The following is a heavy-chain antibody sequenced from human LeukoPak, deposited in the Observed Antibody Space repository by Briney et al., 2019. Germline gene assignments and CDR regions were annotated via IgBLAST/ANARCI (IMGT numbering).Heavy chain of an antibody. V-gene: IGHV1-8*01. Sequence: GASVRVSCKTSGYIFIDYDLNWVRQAPGQGLEWMGWLNPYSGDTGYAPRFQGRLTMTRATSITTAYMELSSLTSDDTAVYYCARFHRHQLPKSDYWGQGTLVTAS. CDR3: ARFHRHQLPKSDY. D-gene: IGHD1-14*01. CDR1: GYIFIDYD. J-gene: IGHJ4*02. CDR2: LNPYSGDT.